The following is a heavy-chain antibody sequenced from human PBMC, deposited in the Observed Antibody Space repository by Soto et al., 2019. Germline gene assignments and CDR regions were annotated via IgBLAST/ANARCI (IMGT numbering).Heavy chain of an antibody. CDR1: GGTFSSYA. CDR2: IIPIFGTA. D-gene: IGHD2-2*01. V-gene: IGHV1-69*13. Sequence: GASVKVSCKASGGTFSSYAISWVRQAPGQGLEWMGGIIPIFGTANYAQKFQGRVTITADESTSTAYMELSSLRSEDTAVYYCARGDVLKICISTSCYLPRWRDYYYYGMDVWGQGTTVTVSS. CDR3: ARGDVLKICISTSCYLPRWRDYYYYGMDV. J-gene: IGHJ6*02.